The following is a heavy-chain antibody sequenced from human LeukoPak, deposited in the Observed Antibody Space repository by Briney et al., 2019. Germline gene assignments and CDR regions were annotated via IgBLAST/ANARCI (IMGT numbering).Heavy chain of an antibody. CDR1: GDSISSGTYY. D-gene: IGHD3-22*01. CDR2: IYTSGST. CDR3: ARVSDSSGYYLDY. J-gene: IGHJ4*02. V-gene: IGHV4-61*02. Sequence: SQTLSLTCTVSGDSISSGTYYWSWIRQPAGKGLEWIGRIYTSGSTNYNPSLKSRVTMSVDTSKNQFSLKLSSVTAADTAVYYCARVSDSSGYYLDYWGQGTLVTVSS.